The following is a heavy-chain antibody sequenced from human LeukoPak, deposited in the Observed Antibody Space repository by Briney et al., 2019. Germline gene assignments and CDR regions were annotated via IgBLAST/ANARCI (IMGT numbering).Heavy chain of an antibody. V-gene: IGHV4-34*01. CDR2: INRSGDT. J-gene: IGHJ6*03. Sequence: SETLSLTCAVQGGSLSVYYWSWIRQSPGKGLEWIWEINRSGDTSYNPSLKSRVTISADTSQNQFSLKMTSVTAVDTAVYYCARVDSTFNFYFNMDVWGQGTTVIV. D-gene: IGHD2/OR15-2a*01. CDR1: GGSLSVYY. CDR3: ARVDSTFNFYFNMDV.